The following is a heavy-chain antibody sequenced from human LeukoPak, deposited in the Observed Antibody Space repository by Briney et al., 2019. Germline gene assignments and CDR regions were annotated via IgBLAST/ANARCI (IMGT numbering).Heavy chain of an antibody. V-gene: IGHV4-34*01. CDR3: ARARGVEMATPYSR. CDR1: GGSFSGYY. D-gene: IGHD5-24*01. J-gene: IGHJ4*02. Sequence: SETLSLTCAVYGGSFSGYYWSWIRQPPGKGLEWIGEINHSGSTNYNPSLKSRVTISVDTSKNQFSLKLSSVTAADTAVYYRARARGVEMATPYSRWGQGTLVTVSS. CDR2: INHSGST.